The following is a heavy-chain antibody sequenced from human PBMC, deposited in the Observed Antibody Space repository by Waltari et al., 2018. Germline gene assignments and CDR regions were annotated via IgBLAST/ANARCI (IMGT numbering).Heavy chain of an antibody. V-gene: IGHV3-7*01. J-gene: IGHJ4*02. CDR3: ARDRGYFDY. CDR2: IKEDGGEK. CDR1: GLTFSKYW. D-gene: IGHD3-10*01. Sequence: EVQLVESGGGLVQPGGSLRLSCAASGLTFSKYWRSWVRQAPGKGLEWVASIKEDGGEKYYVDSLKGRIIISRDNAKNSLYLQMNSLRVEDTAVYYCARDRGYFDYWGLGTLVTVSS.